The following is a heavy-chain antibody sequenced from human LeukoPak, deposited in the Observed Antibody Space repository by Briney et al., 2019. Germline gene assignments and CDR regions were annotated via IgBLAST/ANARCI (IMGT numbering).Heavy chain of an antibody. Sequence: SETLSLTCAVSGGSISSGGYSWSWIRQPPGKGPEWIGYIYHSGSTYYNPSLKSRVTISVDRSKNQFSLKLSSVTAADTAVYYCARGARDGYNSLDYWGQGTLVTVSS. CDR1: GGSISSGGYS. CDR2: IYHSGST. J-gene: IGHJ4*02. CDR3: ARGARDGYNSLDY. V-gene: IGHV4-30-2*01. D-gene: IGHD5-24*01.